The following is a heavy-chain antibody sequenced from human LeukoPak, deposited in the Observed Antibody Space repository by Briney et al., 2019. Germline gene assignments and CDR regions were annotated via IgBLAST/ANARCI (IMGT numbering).Heavy chain of an antibody. Sequence: GGSLRLSCAASGFTFDDYGMSWVRQAPGKGLGWVSGINWNGGSTGYADSVKGRFTISRDNAKNSLYLQMNSLRAEDTALYHCAREDYSSSLDYWGQGTLVTVSS. D-gene: IGHD6-13*01. CDR1: GFTFDDYG. CDR2: INWNGGST. V-gene: IGHV3-20*01. J-gene: IGHJ4*02. CDR3: AREDYSSSLDY.